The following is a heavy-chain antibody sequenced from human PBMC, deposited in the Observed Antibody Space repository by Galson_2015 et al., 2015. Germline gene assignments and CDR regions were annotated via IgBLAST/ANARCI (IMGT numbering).Heavy chain of an antibody. CDR3: AKGVGWSIDY. CDR2: ITASGGSP. D-gene: IGHD6-19*01. CDR1: GFTFSSYA. V-gene: IGHV3-23*01. Sequence: SLRLSCAASGFTFSSYAMSWVRQAPGKGLEWVSLITASGGSPYYADSVKRRFTISRDNSKNTLYLQMSSLRAEDTAMYFCAKGVGWSIDYWGQGTLVTVSS. J-gene: IGHJ4*02.